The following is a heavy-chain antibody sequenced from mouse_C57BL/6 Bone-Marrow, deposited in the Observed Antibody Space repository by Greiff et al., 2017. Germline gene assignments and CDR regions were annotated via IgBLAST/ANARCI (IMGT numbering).Heavy chain of an antibody. CDR1: GFNIKDDY. Sequence: EVQLQQSGAELVRPGASVKLSCTASGFNIKDDYMHWVKQRPEQGLEWIGWIDPENGDTEYASKFQGKATITADTSSNTAYLQISSLTSEDTAVYYCTTGGTTVVAPYYFDYWGQGTTLTVSS. CDR3: TTGGTTVVAPYYFDY. J-gene: IGHJ2*01. D-gene: IGHD1-1*01. V-gene: IGHV14-4*01. CDR2: IDPENGDT.